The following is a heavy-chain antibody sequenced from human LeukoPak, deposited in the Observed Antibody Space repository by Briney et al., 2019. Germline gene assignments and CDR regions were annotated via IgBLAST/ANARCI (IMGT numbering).Heavy chain of an antibody. V-gene: IGHV4-4*07. CDR1: GDSFTTYY. J-gene: IGHJ4*02. D-gene: IGHD6-6*01. Sequence: TASETLSLTCTVSGDSFTTYYWSWIRQPAGKGLEWIGRISTSGYTNYIPSLKSRLTMSVDTSKNQFSLKLTSVTAADTAVCYCARDKFSSSYDYWGQGTLVTVSS. CDR2: ISTSGYT. CDR3: ARDKFSSSYDY.